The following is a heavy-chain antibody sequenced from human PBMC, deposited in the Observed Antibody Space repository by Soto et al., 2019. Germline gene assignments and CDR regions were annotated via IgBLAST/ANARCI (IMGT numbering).Heavy chain of an antibody. CDR3: ASGLAPGAARRGFDY. J-gene: IGHJ4*02. V-gene: IGHV1-69*13. CDR2: IIPIFGTA. Sequence: SVKVSCKASGGTFSSYAISWVRQAPGQGLEWMGGIIPIFGTANYAQKFQGRVTITADESTSTAYMELSSLRSEDTAVYYCASGLAPGAARRGFDYWGQGTLVTVSS. CDR1: GGTFSSYA. D-gene: IGHD6-6*01.